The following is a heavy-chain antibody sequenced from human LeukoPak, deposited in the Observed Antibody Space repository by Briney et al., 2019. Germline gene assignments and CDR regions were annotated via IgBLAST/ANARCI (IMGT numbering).Heavy chain of an antibody. Sequence: GGSLRLSCVASGFSLGNHWMHWVRQAPGKGLEWVSAISGSDANTYYADSVKGRFTISRDNSKNTLYLQMNSLRAEDTALYYCAIREPIGYWGQGTLVTVSS. CDR3: AIREPIGY. V-gene: IGHV3-23*01. D-gene: IGHD1-14*01. CDR2: ISGSDANT. J-gene: IGHJ4*02. CDR1: GFSLGNHW.